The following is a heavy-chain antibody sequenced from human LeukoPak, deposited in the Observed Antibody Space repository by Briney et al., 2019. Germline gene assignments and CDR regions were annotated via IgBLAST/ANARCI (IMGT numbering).Heavy chain of an antibody. Sequence: GGSLRLSCAASGFTFSTYPMSWVRQAQGKGLEWFSAIGGSGSRTYYADSVRGRFTISRDNSKNTLYLQMNSLRAEGTALYYCAKGKGLAVAGTAGFDYWGQGTLVTVSS. CDR2: IGGSGSRT. V-gene: IGHV3-23*01. CDR3: AKGKGLAVAGTAGFDY. CDR1: GFTFSTYP. D-gene: IGHD6-19*01. J-gene: IGHJ4*02.